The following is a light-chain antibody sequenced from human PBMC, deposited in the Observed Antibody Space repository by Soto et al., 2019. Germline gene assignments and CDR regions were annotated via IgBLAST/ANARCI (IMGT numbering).Light chain of an antibody. CDR2: GES. Sequence: EIEMKLSPATXSVKKWERATRTCRASQRVSRNLVWYQKKPGQAXTXXTSGESTRPTGIQARFRGSGSGKEFTLTISSVQSEDFEVYYCQQDNNLLETFGHGTQV. V-gene: IGKV3-15*01. J-gene: IGKJ1*01. CDR1: QRVSRN. CDR3: QQDNNLLET.